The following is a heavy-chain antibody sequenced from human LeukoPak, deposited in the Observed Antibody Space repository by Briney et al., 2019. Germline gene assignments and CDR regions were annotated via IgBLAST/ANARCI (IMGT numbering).Heavy chain of an antibody. CDR2: ISAYNGNT. D-gene: IGHD1-26*01. CDR3: ARDLAGIVGVTAWFDP. Sequence: GASVKVSCKASGYTFTSYGISWVRQAPGQGLEWMGWISAYNGNTNYAQKLQGRVTMTTDTSTNTAYMELRSLRFDDTAAYYCARDLAGIVGVTAWFDPWGQGTLVTVSS. V-gene: IGHV1-18*01. J-gene: IGHJ5*02. CDR1: GYTFTSYG.